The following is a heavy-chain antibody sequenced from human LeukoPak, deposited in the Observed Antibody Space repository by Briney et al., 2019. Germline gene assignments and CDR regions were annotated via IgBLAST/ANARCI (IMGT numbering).Heavy chain of an antibody. V-gene: IGHV4-59*01. D-gene: IGHD4-17*01. J-gene: IGHJ5*02. Sequence: SETLSLTCTGSGGTISSYYWNWIRQPPGKGLEWIGYIYYSGSTNYNPSLKSRVPISVDTSKNQFSLKLSSVTAADTAVYYCAREGYYGDYSRRYWFDPWGQGTLVTVSS. CDR1: GGTISSYY. CDR2: IYYSGST. CDR3: AREGYYGDYSRRYWFDP.